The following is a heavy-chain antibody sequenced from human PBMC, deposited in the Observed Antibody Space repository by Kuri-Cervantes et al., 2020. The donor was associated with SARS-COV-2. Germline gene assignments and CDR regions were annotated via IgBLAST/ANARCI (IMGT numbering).Heavy chain of an antibody. CDR3: AGGEYQLLYAYSYGSIDY. CDR1: GGSISSSSYY. Sequence: ESLKISCTVSGGSISSSSYYWGWIRQPPGKGLEWIGSIYYSGSTYYNPSLKSRVTISVDTSKNQFSLKLSSVTAADTAVNYCAGGEYQLLYAYSYGSIDYWGQGTLVTVSS. CDR2: IYYSGST. J-gene: IGHJ4*02. D-gene: IGHD2-2*02. V-gene: IGHV4-39*01.